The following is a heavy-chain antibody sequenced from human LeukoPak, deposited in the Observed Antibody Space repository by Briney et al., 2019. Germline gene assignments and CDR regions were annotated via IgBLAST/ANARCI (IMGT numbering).Heavy chain of an antibody. Sequence: GSLRLSCAASGFTFSDYNMRWIRQAPGKGLEWVSSISRSGSTKYYADSVKGRFTISRDNAKNSLFLQMNSLRAEDTAVYYCARGDYYGSGSYSDFYYYYMDVWGKGTTVTVSS. D-gene: IGHD3-10*01. CDR1: GFTFSDYN. J-gene: IGHJ6*03. CDR2: ISRSGSTK. CDR3: ARGDYYGSGSYSDFYYYYMDV. V-gene: IGHV3-11*01.